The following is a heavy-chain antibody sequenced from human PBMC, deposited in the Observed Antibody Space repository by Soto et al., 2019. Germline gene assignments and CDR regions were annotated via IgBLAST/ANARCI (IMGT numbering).Heavy chain of an antibody. CDR2: INPNSGGT. J-gene: IGHJ6*02. D-gene: IGHD3-22*01. Sequence: ASVKVSCKASEYTFTGYCLYWVRQAPGQGLEWMGWINPNSGGTKYAQKFQGRVTMTRDTSISTAYMELSGLTSDDTAVYFCARESSPAYSSEAYAMDVWGQGTMVTVYS. CDR1: EYTFTGYC. V-gene: IGHV1-2*02. CDR3: ARESSPAYSSEAYAMDV.